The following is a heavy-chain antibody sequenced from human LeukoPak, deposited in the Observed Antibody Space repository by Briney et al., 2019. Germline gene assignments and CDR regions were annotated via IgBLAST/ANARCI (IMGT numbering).Heavy chain of an antibody. J-gene: IGHJ6*03. D-gene: IGHD3-22*01. CDR1: GGTSSSYA. CDR3: ASGSSGYGYYYYMDV. V-gene: IGHV1-69*13. Sequence: SVKVSCKASGGTSSSYAISWVRQAPGQGLEWMGGIIPIFGTANYAQKFQGRVTITADESTSTAYMELSSLRSEDTAVYYCASGSSGYGYYYYMDVWGKGTTVTVSS. CDR2: IIPIFGTA.